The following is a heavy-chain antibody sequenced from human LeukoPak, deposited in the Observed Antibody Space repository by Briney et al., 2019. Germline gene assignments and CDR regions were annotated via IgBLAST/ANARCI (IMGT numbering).Heavy chain of an antibody. CDR1: IDSTNGNY. J-gene: IGHJ4*02. CDR2: VDRSGRT. CDR3: ARELLNAPTPGAY. Sequence: AETLSLTCAVSIDSTNGNYWSWVRQPPGKGLEWIGEVDRSGRTNNKPSLKRRVTISIDRSKDQFSLDLTSVTAAYTAVYYCARELLNAPTPGAYWGQGILVTVSS. D-gene: IGHD2-21*01. V-gene: IGHV4-4*02.